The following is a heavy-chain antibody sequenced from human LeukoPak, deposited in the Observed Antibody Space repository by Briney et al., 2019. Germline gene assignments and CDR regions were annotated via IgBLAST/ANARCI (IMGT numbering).Heavy chain of an antibody. CDR1: GGSVSSYY. V-gene: IGHV4-59*02. CDR3: ARLGHDFWGGSLNWFDP. CDR2: IYYSGST. J-gene: IGHJ5*02. D-gene: IGHD3-3*01. Sequence: SETLSLTCTVSGGSVSSYYWSWIRQPPGKGLEWIGYIYYSGSTNYDPSLKSRVTISVDTSKNQFSLKLSSVTAADTAVYYCARLGHDFWGGSLNWFDPWGQGTLVTVSS.